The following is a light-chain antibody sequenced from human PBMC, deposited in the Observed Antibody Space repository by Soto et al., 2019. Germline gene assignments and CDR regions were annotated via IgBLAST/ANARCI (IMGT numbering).Light chain of an antibody. CDR1: QSIIDN. J-gene: IGKJ4*01. Sequence: EIVMTQSPATLSVSPGEGVTLSCRASQSIIDNLAWYQQKPGQTPRLLIYDVYSRASGIPARFSGSSSGTEYTLTINSLQSEDSAVYYCNQYVDWPLTCGGGTNVEI. CDR2: DVY. CDR3: NQYVDWPLT. V-gene: IGKV3-15*01.